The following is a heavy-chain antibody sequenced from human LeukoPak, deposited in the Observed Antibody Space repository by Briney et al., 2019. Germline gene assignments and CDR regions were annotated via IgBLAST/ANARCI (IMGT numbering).Heavy chain of an antibody. CDR2: IFDSENS. CDR1: VDSISSYY. CDR3: ARFSSQLLKPRGFDS. V-gene: IGHV4-59*01. D-gene: IGHD1-26*01. J-gene: IGHJ4*02. Sequence: SETLALTCTVWVDSISSYYGSWMPDPPGKGREGVGYIFDSENSKHNPSLESRVIISLDTSKDQLPLKLTSVPAADTALYYCARFSSQLLKPRGFDSWAQGTLVTVFS.